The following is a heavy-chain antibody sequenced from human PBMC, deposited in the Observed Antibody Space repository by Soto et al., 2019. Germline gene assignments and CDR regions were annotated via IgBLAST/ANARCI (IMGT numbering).Heavy chain of an antibody. Sequence: EVLLLESGGGLVQPGGSLRLSCAVSGFSLTSYALTWVRQPPGKGLEWVSSISGSDGVTYYADSVKGRFTLSRDNSKNMRYLQMNSLRAEDTAIYFCAKERGYGANTYYFDHWGQGTLVTVSS. CDR2: ISGSDGVT. CDR3: AKERGYGANTYYFDH. V-gene: IGHV3-23*01. D-gene: IGHD4-17*01. CDR1: GFSLTSYA. J-gene: IGHJ4*02.